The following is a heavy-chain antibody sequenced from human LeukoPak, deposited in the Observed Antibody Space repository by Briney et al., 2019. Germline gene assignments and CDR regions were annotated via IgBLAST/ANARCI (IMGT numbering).Heavy chain of an antibody. J-gene: IGHJ5*02. CDR1: GGSISSSSYY. CDR3: ASYGSGSSDWFDP. D-gene: IGHD3-10*01. V-gene: IGHV4-39*07. CDR2: IYYSGST. Sequence: SETLSLTCTVSGGSISSSSYYWGWIRQPPGKGLEWIGSIYYSGSTYYNPSLKSRVTISVDTSKNQFSLKLISVTAADTAVYYCASYGSGSSDWFDPWGQGTLVTVSS.